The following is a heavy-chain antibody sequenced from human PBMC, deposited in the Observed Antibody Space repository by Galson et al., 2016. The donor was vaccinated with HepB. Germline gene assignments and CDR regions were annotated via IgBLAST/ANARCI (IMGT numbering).Heavy chain of an antibody. D-gene: IGHD1-26*01. CDR1: GFTFSSYA. CDR2: ISYDGSNK. V-gene: IGHV3-30*04. CDR3: ARDEGRSYSGMDF. J-gene: IGHJ4*02. Sequence: SLRLSCAASGFTFSSYAMHWVRQAPGKGLEWVAVISYDGSNKYYADPVKGRFTISRDNSKNTLYLQMNSLRADDTAVFYCARDEGRSYSGMDFWGQGTLVTVSS.